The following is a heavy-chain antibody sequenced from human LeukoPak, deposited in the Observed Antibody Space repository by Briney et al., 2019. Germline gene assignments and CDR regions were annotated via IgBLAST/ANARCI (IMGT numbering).Heavy chain of an antibody. V-gene: IGHV3-30*03. CDR3: ARVSRYYYYYGMDV. J-gene: IGHJ6*02. Sequence: GGSLRLSCAASGFTFSSYGMHWVRQAPGKGLEWVAVISYDGSNKYYADSVKGRFTISRDNSKNTLYLQMNSLRAEDTAVYYCARVSRYYYYYGMDVWGQGTTVTVSS. CDR1: GFTFSSYG. CDR2: ISYDGSNK.